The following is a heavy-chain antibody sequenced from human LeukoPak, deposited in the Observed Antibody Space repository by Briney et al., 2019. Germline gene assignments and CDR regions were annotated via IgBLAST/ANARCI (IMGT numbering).Heavy chain of an antibody. Sequence: PGGSLRFPCEASGLTFSSYGMTWVGQAPGKGRGGWAVISYDGSNKYYADSVKGRFTISRDNSKNTLYLQMNSLRAEDTAVYYCASAGYSETYYYYYGMDVWGQGTTVTVSS. D-gene: IGHD6-13*01. CDR1: GLTFSSYG. CDR2: ISYDGSNK. J-gene: IGHJ6*02. V-gene: IGHV3-30*03. CDR3: ASAGYSETYYYYYGMDV.